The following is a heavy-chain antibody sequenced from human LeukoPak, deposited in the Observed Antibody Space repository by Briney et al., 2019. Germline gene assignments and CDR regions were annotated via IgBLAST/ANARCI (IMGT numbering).Heavy chain of an antibody. CDR2: IRYDGSNK. Sequence: PGGSLRLSCAASGFTFSSYGMHWVRQAPGKGLEWVAFIRYDGSNKYYADSVKGRFTISRDNSKNTLYLQMNSLRAEDTAVYYCAKSRTPYYYYGMDVWGQGTTDTVSS. D-gene: IGHD2-2*01. V-gene: IGHV3-30*02. CDR3: AKSRTPYYYYGMDV. CDR1: GFTFSSYG. J-gene: IGHJ6*02.